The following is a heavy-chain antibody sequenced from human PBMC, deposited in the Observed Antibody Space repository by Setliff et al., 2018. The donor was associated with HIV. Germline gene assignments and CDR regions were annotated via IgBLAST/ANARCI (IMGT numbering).Heavy chain of an antibody. Sequence: SVKVSCKVSGGTFSDYAVTWVRQAPGQGLEWMGGVIPVFGTGNYAQKFQGIVTITTDESTRTAYMELRSLRSEDTAVYYCARVPSPFVQEGYFDDWGQGTLVTVSS. CDR2: VIPVFGTG. CDR3: ARVPSPFVQEGYFDD. D-gene: IGHD3-3*01. CDR1: GGTFSDYA. V-gene: IGHV1-69*05. J-gene: IGHJ4*01.